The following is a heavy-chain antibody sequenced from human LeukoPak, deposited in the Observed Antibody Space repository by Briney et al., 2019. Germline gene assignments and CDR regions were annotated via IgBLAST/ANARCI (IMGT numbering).Heavy chain of an antibody. CDR3: ARGLQEYTYGFDY. CDR1: GFTFSSYA. D-gene: IGHD5-18*01. V-gene: IGHV3-23*01. J-gene: IGHJ4*02. CDR2: ISGSGGTT. Sequence: GGSLRLSCAASGFTFSSYAMTWVRQAPGKGLERVSAISGSGGTTYYADSVKGRFTISRDNSRNTLYLQMNSLRADDTAVYYCARGLQEYTYGFDYWGQGTLVTVSS.